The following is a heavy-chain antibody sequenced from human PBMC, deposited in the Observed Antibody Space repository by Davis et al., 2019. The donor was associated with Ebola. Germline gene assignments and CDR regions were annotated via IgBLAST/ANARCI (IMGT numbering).Heavy chain of an antibody. D-gene: IGHD1-26*01. Sequence: GGSLRLSCAASGFTVSSNYMNWVRQAPGKGLEWVSAISGSGGSTYYADSVKGRFTISRDNSKNTLHLQMNNLRPEDTAVYYCAREGAEQAFDIWGQGTMVTVSS. V-gene: IGHV3-23*01. CDR3: AREGAEQAFDI. CDR2: ISGSGGST. J-gene: IGHJ3*02. CDR1: GFTVSSNY.